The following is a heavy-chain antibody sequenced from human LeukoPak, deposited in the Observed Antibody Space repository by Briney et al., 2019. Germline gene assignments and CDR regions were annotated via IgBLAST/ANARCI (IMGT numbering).Heavy chain of an antibody. D-gene: IGHD1-7*01. V-gene: IGHV4-34*01. CDR1: GGSFSGYY. CDR2: INHSGST. J-gene: IGHJ4*02. Sequence: PSETLSLTCAVYGGSFSGYYWSWIRQPPGKGREWIGEINHSGSTNYTPSLKSRVTISVDTSKNQFSMKLSSVTAADTAVYYCARAVRRSWNYRVFDYWGQGTLVTVSP. CDR3: ARAVRRSWNYRVFDY.